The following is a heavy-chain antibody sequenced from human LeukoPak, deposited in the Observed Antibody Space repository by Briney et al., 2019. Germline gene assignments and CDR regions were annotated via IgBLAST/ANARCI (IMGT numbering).Heavy chain of an antibody. J-gene: IGHJ4*02. V-gene: IGHV3-23*01. CDR3: AKDCR. CDR1: GFTFSSDV. Sequence: GGSLRLSCAASGFTFSSDVMGWVRQAPGKGLEWVSSITGSGGFTNYAASVKGRFTISRDNSKNTLYLQMNSLRAEDTAVYYCAKDCRWGQGILVTVSS. CDR2: ITGSGGFT.